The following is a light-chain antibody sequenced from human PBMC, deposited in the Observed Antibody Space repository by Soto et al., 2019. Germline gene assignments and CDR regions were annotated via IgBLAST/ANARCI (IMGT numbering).Light chain of an antibody. V-gene: IGLV2-14*01. Sequence: QSALTQPASVSGSPGQSITISCTGTSSDVGGYNFVSWYQQHAGKAPKLIFHDVYNRPSGVSDRFSGSKSGNTASLTISGLQAEDEADYHCSSYTSPSTVVFGGGTKLTVL. CDR1: SSDVGGYNF. CDR3: SSYTSPSTVV. CDR2: DVY. J-gene: IGLJ2*01.